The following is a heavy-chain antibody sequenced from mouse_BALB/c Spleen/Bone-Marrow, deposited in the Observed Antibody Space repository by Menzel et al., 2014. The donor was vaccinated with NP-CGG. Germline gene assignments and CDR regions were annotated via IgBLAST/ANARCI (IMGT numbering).Heavy chain of an antibody. J-gene: IGHJ1*01. CDR1: GYTFTNYY. Sequence: QVQLQQSGPELVMPGTSVKISRKASGYTFTNYYIHWLKQRPGQGLEWIGWIFPGDVDTNYNEKFKGKATLTANESSSTAYMQLSSLTSEDSAVYFCAREVGRGGYFDVWGAGTTVTVSS. D-gene: IGHD1-1*02. V-gene: IGHV1S56*01. CDR3: AREVGRGGYFDV. CDR2: IFPGDVDT.